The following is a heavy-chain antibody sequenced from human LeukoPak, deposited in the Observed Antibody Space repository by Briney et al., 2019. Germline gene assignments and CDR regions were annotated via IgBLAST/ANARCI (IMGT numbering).Heavy chain of an antibody. CDR2: INWNSGSI. CDR3: AKDISGYSYGYNY. V-gene: IGHV3-9*01. Sequence: GGSLRLSCAASGFTFDDYAMHWVRQAPGKGLEWVSGINWNSGSIGYADSVKGRFTISRDNAKNSLYLQMNSLRAEDTALYYCAKDISGYSYGYNYWGQGTLVTVSS. D-gene: IGHD5-18*01. J-gene: IGHJ4*02. CDR1: GFTFDDYA.